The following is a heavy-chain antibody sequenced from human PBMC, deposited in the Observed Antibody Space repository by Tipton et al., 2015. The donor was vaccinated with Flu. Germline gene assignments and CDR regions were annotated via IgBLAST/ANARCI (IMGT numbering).Heavy chain of an antibody. CDR3: ARERLGEYNSAGYPES. Sequence: TLSLTCSVSGGSVRSDSYYWCWIRQPAGKALEWIGRIYSTGMTKYNPSLKSQVSISLDTSKNQFSLRLNSVTAADTAVYFCARERLGEYNSAGYPESWGQGTLVTVSP. CDR2: IYSTGMT. CDR1: GGSVRSDSYY. V-gene: IGHV4-61*02. J-gene: IGHJ5*02. D-gene: IGHD2/OR15-2a*01.